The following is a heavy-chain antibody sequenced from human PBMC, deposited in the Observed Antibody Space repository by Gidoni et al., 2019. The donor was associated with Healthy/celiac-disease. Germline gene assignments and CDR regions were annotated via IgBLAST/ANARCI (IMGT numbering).Heavy chain of an antibody. CDR3: ARDRSMTAYFDY. CDR1: GFTFSRSA. CDR2: ISYDGSNK. D-gene: IGHD2-21*02. Sequence: QGQLVASVGGVVQPGRSLGLSCADSGFTFSRSAMHWVRQAPGKGLEWVAVISYDGSNKYYADSVKGRFTISRDNSKNTLYLQMNSLRAEDTAVYYCARDRSMTAYFDYWGQGTLVTVSS. J-gene: IGHJ4*02. V-gene: IGHV3-30-3*01.